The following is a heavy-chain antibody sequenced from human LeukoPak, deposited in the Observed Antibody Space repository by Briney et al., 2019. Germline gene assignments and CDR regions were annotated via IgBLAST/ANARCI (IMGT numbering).Heavy chain of an antibody. J-gene: IGHJ2*01. CDR1: GFTFNTYA. CDR2: ISGRDGST. V-gene: IGHV3-23*01. CDR3: AKGSTSFWYFDL. D-gene: IGHD4-11*01. Sequence: GGSLRLSCAASGFTFNTYAMSWVRQSPERGLEWVSAISGRDGSTFYANSVRGRFTISSDTSKNTLYLQMSTLRAKDTAVYYCAKGSTSFWYFDLWGRGTLVTVSS.